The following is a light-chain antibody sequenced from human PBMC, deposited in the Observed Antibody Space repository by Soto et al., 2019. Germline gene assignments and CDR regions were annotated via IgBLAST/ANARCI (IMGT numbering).Light chain of an antibody. V-gene: IGLV1-47*01. Sequence: QSVLTQPPSASGTPGQRVTISCSGSSSNIGSNYVYWYQQLPGTVPQLLIYRNNERPSGVPDRFSGSKSVTSASLAISGLRSEDEADYYCAAWDDSLSGVVFGGGTKVTVL. CDR2: RNN. CDR1: SSNIGSNY. J-gene: IGLJ2*01. CDR3: AAWDDSLSGVV.